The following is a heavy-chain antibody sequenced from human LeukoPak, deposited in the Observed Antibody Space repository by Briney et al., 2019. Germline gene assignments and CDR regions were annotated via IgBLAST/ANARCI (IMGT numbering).Heavy chain of an antibody. Sequence: QSGGSLRLSCAASGFSFSSYGMHWVRQAPGKGLEWVAVIWYDGGNKYYADSVKGRFTISRDNAKNSLYLQMNSLRAEDTAVYYCARFVALVVPAAIADYYFDYWGQGTLVTVSS. D-gene: IGHD2-2*01. V-gene: IGHV3-33*01. J-gene: IGHJ4*02. CDR3: ARFVALVVPAAIADYYFDY. CDR1: GFSFSSYG. CDR2: IWYDGGNK.